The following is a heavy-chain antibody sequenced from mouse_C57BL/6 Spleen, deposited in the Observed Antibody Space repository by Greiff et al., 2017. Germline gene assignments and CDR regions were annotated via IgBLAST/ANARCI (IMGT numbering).Heavy chain of an antibody. V-gene: IGHV5-9-1*02. J-gene: IGHJ4*01. CDR2: ISSGGDYI. D-gene: IGHD1-1*01. CDR1: GFTFSSYA. Sequence: EVKLVESGEGLVKPGGSLKLSCAASGFTFSSYAMSWVRQTPEKRLEWVAYISSGGDYIYYADTVKGRFTISRDNARNTLYLQMSSLKSEDTAMYYCTRDGLRLSYYAMDYWGQGTSVTVSS. CDR3: TRDGLRLSYYAMDY.